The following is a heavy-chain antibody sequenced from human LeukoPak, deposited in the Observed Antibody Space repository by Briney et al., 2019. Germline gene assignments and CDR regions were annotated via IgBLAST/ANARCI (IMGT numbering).Heavy chain of an antibody. CDR3: ARYSRYSSGWYYDY. CDR1: GGSFSGYY. D-gene: IGHD6-19*01. Sequence: SETLSLTCAVYGGSFSGYYCGWIRQPPGKGLEWIGNIYYSGSAYYYPSLKSRVTVSVDTSKNQFSLNLSSVTAADTAVYYCARYSRYSSGWYYDYWGQGTLVTVSS. CDR2: IYYSGSA. J-gene: IGHJ4*02. V-gene: IGHV4-34*01.